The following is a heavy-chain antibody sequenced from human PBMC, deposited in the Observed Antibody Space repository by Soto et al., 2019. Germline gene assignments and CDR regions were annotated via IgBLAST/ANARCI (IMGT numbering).Heavy chain of an antibody. V-gene: IGHV3-23*01. J-gene: IGHJ3*02. CDR1: GFTFSSYA. Sequence: GGSLRLSCAASGFTFSSYAMSWVRQAPGKGLEWVSAISGSGGSTYYADSVKGRFTISRDNSKNTLYLQMNSLRAEDTAVYYCAKDGFCPPYTRCSSSRHRGAFDIWGQGTMVTVSS. CDR2: ISGSGGST. CDR3: AKDGFCPPYTRCSSSRHRGAFDI. D-gene: IGHD6-6*01.